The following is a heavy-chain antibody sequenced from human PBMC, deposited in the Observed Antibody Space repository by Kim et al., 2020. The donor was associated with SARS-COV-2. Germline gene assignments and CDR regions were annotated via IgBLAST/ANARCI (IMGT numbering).Heavy chain of an antibody. V-gene: IGHV3-23*01. D-gene: IGHD3-10*01. J-gene: IGHJ6*02. CDR3: AKGYYGSGTSRGMDV. Sequence: DSVKGRFTIPHDNSRNTLYLPMNSLRAEDTALYYCAKGYYGSGTSRGMDVWGQGTTVTVSS.